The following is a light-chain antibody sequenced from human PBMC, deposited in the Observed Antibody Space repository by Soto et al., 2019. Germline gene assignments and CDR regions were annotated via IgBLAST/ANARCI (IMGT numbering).Light chain of an antibody. V-gene: IGLV2-23*01. Sequence: QSALTQPASVSGSPGQSITISCTGTSSDVGSYKFVSWYQQHPVKAPKLMIYEGSKRPSGVSNRFSGSKSGNTASLTISGLQAEDEADYYCCSYAGSSTVVFGGGIKLTVL. J-gene: IGLJ2*01. CDR2: EGS. CDR1: SSDVGSYKF. CDR3: CSYAGSSTVV.